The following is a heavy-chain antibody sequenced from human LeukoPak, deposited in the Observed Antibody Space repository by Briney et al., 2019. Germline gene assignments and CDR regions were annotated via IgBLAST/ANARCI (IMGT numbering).Heavy chain of an antibody. CDR1: GFTFSKYA. CDR3: AKGPYSGSYGYFDY. V-gene: IGHV3-23*01. CDR2: IGGSGGST. D-gene: IGHD1-26*01. Sequence: GGSLRLSCAASGFTFSKYAMTGLREAPGEGLEGVASIGGSGGSTLYADSVKGRFTISRDNSKNTLYLQMNSLRAEDTAVYYCAKGPYSGSYGYFDYWGQGTLVTVSS. J-gene: IGHJ4*02.